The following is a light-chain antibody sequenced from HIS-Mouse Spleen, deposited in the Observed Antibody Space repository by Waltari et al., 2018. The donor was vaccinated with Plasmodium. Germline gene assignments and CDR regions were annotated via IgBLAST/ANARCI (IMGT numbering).Light chain of an antibody. J-gene: IGLJ2*01. V-gene: IGLV2-14*03. Sequence: QSALPQPAPVSGSPGQSLTISCPGTSSDVGGSNYVSWYQQHPGKAPKLMIYDVSNRPSGVSNRFSGSKSGNTASLTISGLQAEDEADYYCSSYTSSSTLVFGGGTKLTVL. CDR2: DVS. CDR1: SSDVGGSNY. CDR3: SSYTSSSTLV.